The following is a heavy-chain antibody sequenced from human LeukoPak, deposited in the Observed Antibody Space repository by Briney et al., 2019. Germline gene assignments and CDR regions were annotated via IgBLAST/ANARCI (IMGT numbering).Heavy chain of an antibody. J-gene: IGHJ4*02. V-gene: IGHV4-61*02. D-gene: IGHD6-19*01. CDR1: GGSISSGSYY. CDR3: ARDLVAVAGTEYYFDY. CDR2: IYTSGST. Sequence: PSQTLSLTCTVPGGSISSGSYYWSWIRQPAGKGLEWIGRIYTSGSTNYNPSLKSRVTISVDTSKNQFSLKLSSVTAADTAVYYCARDLVAVAGTEYYFDYWGQGTLVTVSS.